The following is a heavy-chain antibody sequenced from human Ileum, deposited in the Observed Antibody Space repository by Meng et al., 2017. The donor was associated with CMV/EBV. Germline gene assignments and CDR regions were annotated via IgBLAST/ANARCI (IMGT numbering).Heavy chain of an antibody. CDR3: ARSGDPGITVTGAFDI. CDR2: INGGNGDT. D-gene: IGHD6-19*01. CDR1: GYSFTSLG. Sequence: QVQIVQSGAEVKKPGASVRVSCKASGYSFTSLGRHWVRQTPGQKLEWMGYINGGNGDTAFSPKAQGRVTITRDTSASTAYMELNNLRSEDTGIYYCARSGDPGITVTGAFDIWGQGTLVTVSS. V-gene: IGHV1-3*01. J-gene: IGHJ4*02.